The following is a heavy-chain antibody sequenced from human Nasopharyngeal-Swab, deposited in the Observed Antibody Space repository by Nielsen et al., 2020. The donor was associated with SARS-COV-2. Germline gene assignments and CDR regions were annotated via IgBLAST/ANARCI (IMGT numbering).Heavy chain of an antibody. CDR2: ISYDGSNK. V-gene: IGHV3-30*18. J-gene: IGHJ4*02. CDR1: GFTFSSYG. Sequence: GESLKIPCAASGFTFSSYGMQWVRQAPGKGLEWVAVISYDGSNKYYADSVKGRFTISRDNSKNTLYLQMNSLRAEDTAVYYCAKEGVVGATTGVVYWGQGTLVTVSS. CDR3: AKEGVVGATTGVVY. D-gene: IGHD1-26*01.